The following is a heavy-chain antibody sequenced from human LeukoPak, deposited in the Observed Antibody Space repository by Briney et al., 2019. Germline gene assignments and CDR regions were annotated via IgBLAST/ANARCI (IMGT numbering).Heavy chain of an antibody. CDR3: ARSFCGGDCYSDFDY. CDR1: GGTFSSYA. Sequence: ASVKVSCKASGGTFSSYAISWVRQAPGQGLEWMGGIIPIFGTANYAQKFRGRVTITADESTSTAYMELSSLRSEDTAVYYCARSFCGGDCYSDFDYWGQGTLVTVSP. CDR2: IIPIFGTA. J-gene: IGHJ4*02. D-gene: IGHD2-21*01. V-gene: IGHV1-69*13.